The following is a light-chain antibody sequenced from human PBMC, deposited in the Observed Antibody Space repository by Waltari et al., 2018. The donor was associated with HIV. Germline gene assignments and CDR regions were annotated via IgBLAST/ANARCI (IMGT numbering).Light chain of an antibody. CDR3: QQYNNWPPT. J-gene: IGKJ1*01. CDR1: QSITVN. CDR2: GAS. Sequence: EFVMTQSPATLSLSPGPRVTPSCPARQSITVNLAWYQQKPGQAPRLLIHGASARATGVPARFSGSGSGTEFTLTISDLQAEDFAIYCCQQYNNWPPTFGHGTKVEI. V-gene: IGKV3-15*01.